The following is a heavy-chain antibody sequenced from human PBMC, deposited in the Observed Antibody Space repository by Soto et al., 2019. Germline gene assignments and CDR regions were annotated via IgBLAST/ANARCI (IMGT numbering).Heavy chain of an antibody. CDR3: TTDYRGYFDSSGYHYYYYGMDV. CDR1: GFTFSNAH. V-gene: IGHV3-15*07. Sequence: GGSLRLSCAASGFTFSNAHMNWVRQAPGKGLDWVGRIKSKTDGGTTDYAAPVKGRFTISRDDSKNTLYLQMNSLKTEDTAVYYCTTDYRGYFDSSGYHYYYYGMDVWGQGTTVTVSS. CDR2: IKSKTDGGTT. D-gene: IGHD3-22*01. J-gene: IGHJ6*02.